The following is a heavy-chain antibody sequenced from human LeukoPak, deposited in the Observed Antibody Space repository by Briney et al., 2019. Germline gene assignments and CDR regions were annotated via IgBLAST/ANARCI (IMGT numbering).Heavy chain of an antibody. J-gene: IGHJ4*02. Sequence: SETLSLTCTVYGGSFSGYYWSWIRQPPGKGLEWIGEINHSGSTNYNPSLKSRVTISVDTSKNQFSLKLSSVTAADTAVYYCATRSLDFWSGYYGHYFDYWGQGTLVTVSS. D-gene: IGHD3-3*01. CDR3: ATRSLDFWSGYYGHYFDY. V-gene: IGHV4-34*01. CDR1: GGSFSGYY. CDR2: INHSGST.